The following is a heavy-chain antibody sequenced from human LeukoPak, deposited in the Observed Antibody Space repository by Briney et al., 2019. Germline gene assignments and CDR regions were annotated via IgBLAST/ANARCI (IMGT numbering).Heavy chain of an antibody. CDR3: ATLYRSSGWLYYFDY. CDR2: IYPGDSDT. Sequence: GESLKISCKGSGYSFTSYWIGWVRQMPGKGLEWMGIIYPGDSDTRYSPSFQGQVTISADKSISTAYLQWSSLKASDTAMYYCATLYRSSGWLYYFDYWGQGTLVTVSS. J-gene: IGHJ4*02. D-gene: IGHD6-19*01. CDR1: GYSFTSYW. V-gene: IGHV5-51*01.